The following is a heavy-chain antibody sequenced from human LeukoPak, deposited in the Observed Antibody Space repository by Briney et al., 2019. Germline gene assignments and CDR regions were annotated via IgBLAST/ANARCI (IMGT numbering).Heavy chain of an antibody. D-gene: IGHD3-22*01. CDR3: ARINSGYYLSSRWFDP. V-gene: IGHV1-69*13. Sequence: SVKVSCKASGYTFTSYGISWVRQAPGQGLEWMGGIIPIFGTANYAQKFQGRVTITADESTSTAYMELSSLRSEDTAVYYCARINSGYYLSSRWFDPWGQGTLVTVSS. CDR2: IIPIFGTA. CDR1: GYTFTSYG. J-gene: IGHJ5*02.